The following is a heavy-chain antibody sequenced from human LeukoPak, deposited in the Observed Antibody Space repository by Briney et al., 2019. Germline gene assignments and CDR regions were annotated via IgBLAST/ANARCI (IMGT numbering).Heavy chain of an antibody. D-gene: IGHD3-22*01. V-gene: IGHV3-23*01. CDR3: AKEKYSSGFFDY. CDR1: GGSFSGYY. CDR2: ISGSGART. Sequence: ETLSLTCAVYGGSFSGYYWSWIRQAPGKGLEWVSAISGSGARTYYADSVKGRFTISRDNSKNTLYLQMKSLRAEDTAVYSCAKEKYSSGFFDYWGQGTLVTVSS. J-gene: IGHJ4*02.